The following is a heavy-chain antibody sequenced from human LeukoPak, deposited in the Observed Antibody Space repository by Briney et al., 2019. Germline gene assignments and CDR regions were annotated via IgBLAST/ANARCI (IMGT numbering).Heavy chain of an antibody. CDR2: IYYSGST. CDR1: GGSISSYY. J-gene: IGHJ4*02. D-gene: IGHD5-18*01. Sequence: PSETLSLTCAVSGGSISSYYWSWIRQPPGKGLEWIGYIYYSGSTNYNPSLKSRVTISVDTSKNQFSLKLSSVTAADTAVYYCARGYSYGLTEFDYWGQGTLVTVSS. CDR3: ARGYSYGLTEFDY. V-gene: IGHV4-59*08.